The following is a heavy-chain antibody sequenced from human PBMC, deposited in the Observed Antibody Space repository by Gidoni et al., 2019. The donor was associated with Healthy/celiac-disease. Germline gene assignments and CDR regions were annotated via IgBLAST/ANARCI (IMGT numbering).Heavy chain of an antibody. CDR3: ARDRLACGGDCTTPDAFDI. V-gene: IGHV1-3*01. J-gene: IGHJ3*02. D-gene: IGHD2-21*02. CDR1: GYTFTSYA. Sequence: QVQLVQSGAEVKKPGASVKVSCKASGYTFTSYAMHWVRQAPGQRLEWMGWINAVNGNTKYSQKFQGRVTITRDTSASTAYMELSSLRSEDTAVYYCARDRLACGGDCTTPDAFDIWGQGTMVTVSS. CDR2: INAVNGNT.